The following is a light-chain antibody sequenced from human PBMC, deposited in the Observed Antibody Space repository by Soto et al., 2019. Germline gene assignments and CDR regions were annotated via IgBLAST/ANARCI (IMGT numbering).Light chain of an antibody. CDR2: EVT. V-gene: IGLV2-8*01. Sequence: QSVLTQPPSASGSPGQSVTISCTGTSSDVGGYDYVSWYQQQSGKAPKLIIYEVTNRPSGVPDRFSGSKSGNTASLTVSGLQAEDEADYYCSPYAGISNVIFGAGTKLTVL. CDR3: SPYAGISNVI. J-gene: IGLJ2*01. CDR1: SSDVGGYDY.